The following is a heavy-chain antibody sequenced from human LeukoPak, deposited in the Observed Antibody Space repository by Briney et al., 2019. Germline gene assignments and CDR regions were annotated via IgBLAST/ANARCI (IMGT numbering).Heavy chain of an antibody. CDR3: ARDHNYAFDN. D-gene: IGHD1-1*01. Sequence: GGSPRLSCTASGFPFIEYSMNWVRQAPGKGLEWISYIGIDSGNTKYADSVRGRFTISTDKAKNSLYLQMYSLRVEDTAVYYCARDHNYAFDNWGQGTLVSVAS. V-gene: IGHV3-48*01. J-gene: IGHJ4*02. CDR1: GFPFIEYS. CDR2: IGIDSGNT.